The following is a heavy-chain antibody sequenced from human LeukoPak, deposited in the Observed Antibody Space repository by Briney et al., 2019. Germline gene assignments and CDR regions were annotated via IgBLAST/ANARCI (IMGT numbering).Heavy chain of an antibody. Sequence: PGGSLRLSCAASGFTFSSYGMHWVRQAPGKGLEWVAFIRYDGSNKYYTDSVKGRFTISRDNSKNTLYLQMNSLRAEDTAVYYCASRVTTSLDYWGQGTLVTVSS. V-gene: IGHV3-30*02. CDR2: IRYDGSNK. CDR1: GFTFSSYG. CDR3: ASRVTTSLDY. D-gene: IGHD4-11*01. J-gene: IGHJ4*02.